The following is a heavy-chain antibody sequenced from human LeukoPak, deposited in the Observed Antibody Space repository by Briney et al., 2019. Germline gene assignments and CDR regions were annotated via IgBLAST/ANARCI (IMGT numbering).Heavy chain of an antibody. D-gene: IGHD4-11*01. J-gene: IGHJ3*02. Sequence: SETLSLTCTVSGGSISSYYWSWIRQPPGKGLEWIGYIYYSGSTNYNPSHKSRVTISLDTSKNPFSLKLSSVTAADTAVYYCARYTATRVNAFDIWGQGTMVTVPS. CDR3: ARYTATRVNAFDI. CDR1: GGSISSYY. CDR2: IYYSGST. V-gene: IGHV4-59*01.